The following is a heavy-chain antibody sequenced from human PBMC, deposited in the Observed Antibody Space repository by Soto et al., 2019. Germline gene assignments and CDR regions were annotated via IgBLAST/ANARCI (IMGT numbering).Heavy chain of an antibody. D-gene: IGHD5-12*01. V-gene: IGHV4-59*08. J-gene: IGHJ4*02. Sequence: SETLSLTCTASGGSISSCYWSWIRQPPGKGLEWIGYIYYSGSTNYNPSLKSRVTISVDTSKNQFSLKLSSVTAADTAVYYCARQGYSGYDIHRSHFDYWGQGTLVTVSS. CDR1: GGSISSCY. CDR3: ARQGYSGYDIHRSHFDY. CDR2: IYYSGST.